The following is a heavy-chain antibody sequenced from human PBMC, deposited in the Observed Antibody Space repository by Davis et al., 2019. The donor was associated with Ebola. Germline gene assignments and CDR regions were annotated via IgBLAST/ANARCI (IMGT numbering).Heavy chain of an antibody. CDR3: AKDKNYDFWSGYPHDAFDI. Sequence: GESLKISCAASGFTFSSYAMSWVRQAPGKGLEWVSAIGDSGGSTYYADSVKGRFTISRDNSKNTLYLQMNSLRAEDTAIYYCAKDKNYDFWSGYPHDAFDIWGQGTMVTVSS. D-gene: IGHD3-3*01. J-gene: IGHJ3*02. CDR2: IGDSGGST. CDR1: GFTFSSYA. V-gene: IGHV3-23*01.